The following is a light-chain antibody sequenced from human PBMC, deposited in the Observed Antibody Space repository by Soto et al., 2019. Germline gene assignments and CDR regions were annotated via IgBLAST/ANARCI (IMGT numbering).Light chain of an antibody. J-gene: IGLJ1*01. V-gene: IGLV2-14*03. CDR2: GVN. CDR3: CSYTTSTTYV. CDR1: VSDVGGYDS. Sequence: LTQPASVSGSPGQSITISCTGTVSDVGGYDSVSWYQQHPGRAPKLIIYGVNNRPSGVSNRFSASKSADTASLTISELQAEDEANYYCCSYTTSTTYVFGTGTKVTVL.